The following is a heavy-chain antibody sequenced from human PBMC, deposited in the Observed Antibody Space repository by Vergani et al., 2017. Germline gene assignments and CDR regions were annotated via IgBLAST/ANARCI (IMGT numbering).Heavy chain of an antibody. CDR3: ARDQGCDPYYYDSSGSSCDAFDI. Sequence: QVQLVQSGAEVKKPGSSVKVSCKASGGTFSSYAISWVRQAPGQGLEWMGGIIPIFGTANYAQKFQGRVTITADESTSTAYMELRSLRSDDTAVYYCARDQGCDPYYYDSSGSSCDAFDIWGQGTMVTVSS. V-gene: IGHV1-69*01. CDR2: IIPIFGTA. D-gene: IGHD3-22*01. J-gene: IGHJ3*02. CDR1: GGTFSSYA.